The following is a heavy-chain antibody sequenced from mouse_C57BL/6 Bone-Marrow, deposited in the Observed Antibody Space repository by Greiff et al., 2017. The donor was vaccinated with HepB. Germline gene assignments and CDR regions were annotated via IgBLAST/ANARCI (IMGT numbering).Heavy chain of an antibody. CDR3: ARGDGSSYSGWYFDV. Sequence: DVQLQESGPGLVKPSQSLSLTCSVTGYSITSGYYWNWIRQFPGNKLEWMGYISYDGSNNYNPSLKNRISITRDTSKNQFFLKLNSVTTEDTATYYCARGDGSSYSGWYFDVWGTGTTVTVSS. CDR1: GYSITSGYY. CDR2: ISYDGSN. J-gene: IGHJ1*03. V-gene: IGHV3-6*01. D-gene: IGHD1-1*01.